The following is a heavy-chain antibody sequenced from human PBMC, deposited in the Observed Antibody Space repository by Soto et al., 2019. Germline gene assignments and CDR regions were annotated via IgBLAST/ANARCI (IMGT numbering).Heavy chain of an antibody. CDR2: VLYDGSKK. CDR3: VRDNWGGVYDN. V-gene: IGHV3-33*01. D-gene: IGHD7-27*01. CDR1: GFTFKPYT. Sequence: QVQLVESGGGVVQPGKSLTLSCGASGFTFKPYTMHWVRQAPGKGLEWVALVLYDGSKKYYVDSVKGRFTISRDNSENTMFLQMNSLRAEDTAIYYCVRDNWGGVYDNWGQGIPVTVSS. J-gene: IGHJ4*02.